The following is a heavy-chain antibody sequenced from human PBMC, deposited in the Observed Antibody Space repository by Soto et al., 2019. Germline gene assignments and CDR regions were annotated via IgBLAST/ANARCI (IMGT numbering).Heavy chain of an antibody. Sequence: SGGSLRLSCAASGFTFSSYSMNWVRQAPGKGLEWVSTISSSSSYIYYADSVKGRFTISRDNAKNSLYLQMNSLRAEDTAVYYCARVPYGSGSYPHRGQGTLVTVSS. CDR2: ISSSSSYI. V-gene: IGHV3-21*01. D-gene: IGHD3-10*01. CDR1: GFTFSSYS. CDR3: ARVPYGSGSYPH. J-gene: IGHJ4*02.